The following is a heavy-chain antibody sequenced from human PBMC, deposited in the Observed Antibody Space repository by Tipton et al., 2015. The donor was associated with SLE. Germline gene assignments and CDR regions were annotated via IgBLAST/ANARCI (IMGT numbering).Heavy chain of an antibody. CDR2: ISSSSSYI. CDR1: GFTFSSYS. Sequence: LRLSCAASGFTFSSYSMNWVRQAPGKGLEWVSSISSSSSYIYYADSVKGRSTISRDNAKNSLYLQMNSLRAEDTAVYYCAREPEPGAYYWGQGTLVTVSS. CDR3: AREPEPGAYY. V-gene: IGHV3-21*01. D-gene: IGHD1-26*01. J-gene: IGHJ4*02.